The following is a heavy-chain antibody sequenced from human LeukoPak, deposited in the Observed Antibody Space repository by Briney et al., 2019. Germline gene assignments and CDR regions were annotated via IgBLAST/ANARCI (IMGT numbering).Heavy chain of an antibody. Sequence: PGGSLRLSCAASGFTFSSYWMSWVRQAPGKGLEWVANIKQDGSEKYYVDSVKGRFTISRDNAKNSLYLQMNSLRAEDTAVYYCATPLGYCSSTSCYRSAFDIWGQGTMVTVSS. CDR3: ATPLGYCSSTSCYRSAFDI. CDR1: GFTFSSYW. D-gene: IGHD2-2*01. J-gene: IGHJ3*02. CDR2: IKQDGSEK. V-gene: IGHV3-7*01.